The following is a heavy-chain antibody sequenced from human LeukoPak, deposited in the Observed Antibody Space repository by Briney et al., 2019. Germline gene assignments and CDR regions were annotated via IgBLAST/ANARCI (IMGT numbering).Heavy chain of an antibody. J-gene: IGHJ4*02. V-gene: IGHV3-33*01. CDR2: IWYDGSNK. D-gene: IGHD1-26*01. CDR3: ARRLEYSGSKGVFDY. Sequence: PGGSLRLSCAASGLTFSSYGMHWVRQAPGKGLEWVAVIWYDGSNKYYADSVKGRFTISRDNSKNTLYLQMNSLRAEDTAVYYCARRLEYSGSKGVFDYWGQGTLVTVSS. CDR1: GLTFSSYG.